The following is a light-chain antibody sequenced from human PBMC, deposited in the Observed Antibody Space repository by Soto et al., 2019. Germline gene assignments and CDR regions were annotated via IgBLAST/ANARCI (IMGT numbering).Light chain of an antibody. Sequence: EIVLTQSPATLSLSPGDRAALSCRASQAVTNLAWYQHKPGQAPRLLIYHASTRATGIPARFSGSGSGTDFTLSISSLEPEDFALYYCQQYSSWLRSFGGGTRVDIK. CDR1: QAVTN. J-gene: IGKJ4*01. CDR2: HAS. CDR3: QQYSSWLRS. V-gene: IGKV3-11*01.